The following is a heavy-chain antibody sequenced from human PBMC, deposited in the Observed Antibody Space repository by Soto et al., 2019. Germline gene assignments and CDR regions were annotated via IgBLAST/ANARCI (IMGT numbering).Heavy chain of an antibody. Sequence: GGSLRLSCAASGFTFSNYAMHWVRQSPGKGLEWVALTSYDGNNEYYTDSVKGRFTISRDNSKNTLFLQMNSPRPEDTAVYYCAKDKGVFNWATSYFDYWGQGALVTVSS. V-gene: IGHV3-30*18. J-gene: IGHJ4*02. D-gene: IGHD1-1*01. CDR2: TSYDGNNE. CDR1: GFTFSNYA. CDR3: AKDKGVFNWATSYFDY.